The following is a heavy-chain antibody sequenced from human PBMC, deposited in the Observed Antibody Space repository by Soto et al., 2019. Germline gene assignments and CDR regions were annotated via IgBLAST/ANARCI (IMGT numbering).Heavy chain of an antibody. Sequence: PGGSLRLSCVASGFSFSIYGIHWVRHAPGKGLGWVAVISYDESTTFYADSVKGRFTISRDNSKNTLFLQMNSLRPEDTAVYYCSKAMIGSYDSDAFDVWGQGTMVTVSS. D-gene: IGHD3-22*01. J-gene: IGHJ3*01. CDR3: SKAMIGSYDSDAFDV. CDR1: GFSFSIYG. CDR2: ISYDESTT. V-gene: IGHV3-30*18.